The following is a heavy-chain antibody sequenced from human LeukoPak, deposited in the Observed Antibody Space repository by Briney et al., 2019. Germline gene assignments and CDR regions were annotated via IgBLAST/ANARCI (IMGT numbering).Heavy chain of an antibody. CDR2: IYYSGST. V-gene: IGHV4-59*08. CDR1: GGSISSYY. D-gene: IGHD5-18*01. J-gene: IGHJ6*02. Sequence: PSETLSLTCTVSGGSISSYYWSWIRQPPGKGLEWIGYIYYSGSTNYNPSLKSRVTISVDTSKNQFSMKLSSVTAADTAVYYCARAYSYGYKYYYYGMDVWGQGTTVTVSS. CDR3: ARAYSYGYKYYYYGMDV.